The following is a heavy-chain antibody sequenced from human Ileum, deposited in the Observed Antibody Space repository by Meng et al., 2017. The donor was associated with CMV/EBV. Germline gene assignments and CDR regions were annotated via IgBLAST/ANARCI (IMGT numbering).Heavy chain of an antibody. D-gene: IGHD2-2*01. CDR2: RYYSGST. Sequence: GSLRLSCTVSGGSISSSSYYWGWIRQPPGKGLEWIGRRYYSGSTYYNPSLKSRVTISVDTSKNQFSLKLTSMTAADTAVYYCARDHCTSTSCYLGGTNWFDPWGQGTMVTVSS. V-gene: IGHV4-39*07. CDR3: ARDHCTSTSCYLGGTNWFDP. J-gene: IGHJ5*02. CDR1: GGSISSSSYY.